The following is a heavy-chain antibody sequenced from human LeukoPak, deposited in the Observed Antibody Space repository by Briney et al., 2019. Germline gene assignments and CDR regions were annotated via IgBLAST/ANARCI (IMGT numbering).Heavy chain of an antibody. Sequence: GGSLRPSCAASGFTFSSYAMSWVRQAPGKGLEWVSGISGSAGGTYYADSVKGRFTISRDNSKNTLYLQMNSQRAEDTAVYFCAKVVFVLTNLYYFDCWGQGTLVTVSS. D-gene: IGHD3-10*01. V-gene: IGHV3-23*01. J-gene: IGHJ4*02. CDR3: AKVVFVLTNLYYFDC. CDR2: ISGSAGGT. CDR1: GFTFSSYA.